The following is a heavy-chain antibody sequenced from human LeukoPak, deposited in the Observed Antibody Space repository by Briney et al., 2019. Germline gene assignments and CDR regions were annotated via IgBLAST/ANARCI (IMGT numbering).Heavy chain of an antibody. CDR3: ARDHGSGRAWFDP. Sequence: PSETLSLTFTVSGGSISSYYWSWIRQPPGKGLEWIGYISYSGSTNYNPSLKSRVTISVDTSKKQFSLKMSSVTAADTAVYYCARDHGSGRAWFDPWGQGTLVTVSS. CDR1: GGSISSYY. CDR2: ISYSGST. J-gene: IGHJ5*02. D-gene: IGHD3-10*01. V-gene: IGHV4-59*01.